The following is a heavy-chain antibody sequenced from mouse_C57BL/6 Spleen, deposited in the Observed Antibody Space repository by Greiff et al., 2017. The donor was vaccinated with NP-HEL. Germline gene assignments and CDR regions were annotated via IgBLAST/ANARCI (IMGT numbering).Heavy chain of an antibody. CDR3: ARKGSYDYDGSYWYFDV. V-gene: IGHV1-39*01. J-gene: IGHJ1*03. Sequence: LQESGPELVKPGASVKISCKASGYSFTDYNMNWVKQSNGKSLEWIGVINPNYGTTSYNQKFKGKATLTVDQSSSTAYMQLNSLTSEDSAVYYCARKGSYDYDGSYWYFDVWGTGTTVTVSS. CDR1: GYSFTDYN. D-gene: IGHD2-4*01. CDR2: INPNYGTT.